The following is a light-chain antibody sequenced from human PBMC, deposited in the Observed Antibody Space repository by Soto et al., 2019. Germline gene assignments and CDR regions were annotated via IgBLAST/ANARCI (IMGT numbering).Light chain of an antibody. V-gene: IGKV1-39*01. CDR2: AAS. CDR3: QQGYDTPIT. CDR1: QNIITY. Sequence: DIEMTQSPCSLYAAVGDTVIINCWASQNIITYLNWYQQKPGQAPKFLIYAASSLQSGVPSRISGRGYGTDFTLTITSLQPEDFATYFCQQGYDTPITFGQGTRLEIK. J-gene: IGKJ5*01.